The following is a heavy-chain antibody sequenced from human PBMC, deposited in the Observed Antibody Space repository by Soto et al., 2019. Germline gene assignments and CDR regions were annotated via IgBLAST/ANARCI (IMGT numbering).Heavy chain of an antibody. CDR1: GFTFSSYA. V-gene: IGHV3-23*01. Sequence: GGSLRLSCAASGFTFSSYAVTWVRQAPGKGLEWVSSISGSGDGTYYADSVKGLFTISRDNSRNSLYLQMNSLRVEDTAVYYCARGVRFVGWSNFGYWGQGTLVTVSS. CDR3: ARGVRFVGWSNFGY. D-gene: IGHD3-3*01. J-gene: IGHJ4*02. CDR2: ISGSGDGT.